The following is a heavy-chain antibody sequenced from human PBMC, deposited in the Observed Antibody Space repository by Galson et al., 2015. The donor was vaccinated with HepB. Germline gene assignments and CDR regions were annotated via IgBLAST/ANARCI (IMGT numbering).Heavy chain of an antibody. CDR3: ARERVVVVAANSYYYYGMDV. D-gene: IGHD2-15*01. CDR2: ISYDGSNK. CDR1: GFTFSSYG. V-gene: IGHV3-30*19. J-gene: IGHJ6*02. Sequence: SLRLSCAASGFTFSSYGMHWVRQAPGKGLEWVAVISYDGSNKYYADSVKGRFTISRDNSKNTLYLQMNSLRAEDTAVYYCARERVVVVAANSYYYYGMDVWGQGTTVTVSS.